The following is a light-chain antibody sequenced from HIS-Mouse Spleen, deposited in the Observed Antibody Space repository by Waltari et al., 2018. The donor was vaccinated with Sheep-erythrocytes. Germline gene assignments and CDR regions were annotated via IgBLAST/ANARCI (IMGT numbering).Light chain of an antibody. CDR3: CSYAGSYNHV. J-gene: IGLJ1*01. Sequence: QSALTQPRSVSGSPGQSVTISCTGTSSDVGGYNYVSWYQQHPGKAPKLTIYDVSKRPSGVPDRCSGYKSGNTASLTISVLQAEDEADYYCCSYAGSYNHVFATGTKVTVL. CDR1: SSDVGGYNY. CDR2: DVS. V-gene: IGLV2-11*01.